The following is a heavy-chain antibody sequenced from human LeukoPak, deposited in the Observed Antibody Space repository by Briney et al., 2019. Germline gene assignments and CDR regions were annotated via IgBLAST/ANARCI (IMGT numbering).Heavy chain of an antibody. CDR2: ISSSGSTI. D-gene: IGHD3-9*01. J-gene: IGHJ6*04. V-gene: IGHV3-48*03. CDR3: LAGYDILTGYYDAYYYYGMDV. CDR1: GFTFSSYE. Sequence: GGSLRLSCAASGFTFSSYEMNWARQAPGKGLEWVSYISSSGSTIYYADSVKGRFTISRDNAKNSLYLQMNSLRAEDTAVYYCLAGYDILTGYYDAYYYYGMDVWGKGTTVTVSS.